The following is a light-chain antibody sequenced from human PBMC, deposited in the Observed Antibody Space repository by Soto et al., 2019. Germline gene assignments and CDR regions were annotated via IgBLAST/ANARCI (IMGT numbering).Light chain of an antibody. CDR1: QSISNSY. V-gene: IGKV3-20*01. CDR2: GAS. J-gene: IGKJ1*01. CDR3: QQYGSSPRT. Sequence: EIVLTQSPGTLSLSPGQRATLSCRASQSISNSYLAWYQQKPGQAPRLLIYGASSRATGIPDRFSGSGSVTDFTLTISRLEPEDFAVYFCQQYGSSPRTFGQGTKVDNK.